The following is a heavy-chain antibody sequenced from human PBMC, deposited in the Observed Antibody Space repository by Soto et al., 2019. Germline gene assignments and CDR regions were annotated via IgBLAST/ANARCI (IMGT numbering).Heavy chain of an antibody. J-gene: IGHJ4*02. Sequence: LRLSCAASGFTFSSYWMHWVRQAPGKGLVWVSRINSDGSSTSYADSVKGRFTISRDNAKNTLYLQMSSLRAEDTAVYYCAKWWSVAATSAFDYWGQGTLVTVSS. V-gene: IGHV3-74*01. CDR3: AKWWSVAATSAFDY. CDR2: INSDGSST. CDR1: GFTFSSYW. D-gene: IGHD2-15*01.